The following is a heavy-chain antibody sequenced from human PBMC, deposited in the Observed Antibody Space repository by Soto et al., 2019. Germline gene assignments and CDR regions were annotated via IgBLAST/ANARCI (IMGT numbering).Heavy chain of an antibody. D-gene: IGHD4-4*01. CDR3: ARHFYSNYGGYFYYGMDV. V-gene: IGHV1-18*01. CDR1: GYTFTSYG. J-gene: IGHJ6*02. CDR2: ISAYNGNT. Sequence: GASVKVSCKASGYTFTSYGISWVRQAPGQGLEWMGWISAYNGNTIYAQKLQGRVTMTTDTSTSTAYMELRSLRSDDTAVYYCARHFYSNYGGYFYYGMDVWGQGTTVTVSS.